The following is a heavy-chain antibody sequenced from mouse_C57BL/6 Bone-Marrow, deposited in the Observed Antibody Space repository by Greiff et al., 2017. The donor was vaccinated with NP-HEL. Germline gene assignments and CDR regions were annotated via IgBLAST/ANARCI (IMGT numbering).Heavy chain of an antibody. Sequence: QVQLKQSGAELARPGASVKLSCKASGYTFTSYGISWVKQRTGQGLEWIGEIYPRSGNTYYNEKFKGKATLTADKSSSTAYMELRSLTSEDSAVYFCARDYYYGSFDYWGQGTTLTVSS. CDR1: GYTFTSYG. V-gene: IGHV1-81*01. CDR3: ARDYYYGSFDY. D-gene: IGHD1-1*01. J-gene: IGHJ2*01. CDR2: IYPRSGNT.